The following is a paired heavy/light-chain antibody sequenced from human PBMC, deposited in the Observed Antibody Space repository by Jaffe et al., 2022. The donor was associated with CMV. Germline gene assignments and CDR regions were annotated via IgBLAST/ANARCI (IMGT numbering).Light chain of an antibody. V-gene: IGKV1-27*01. Sequence: DIQMTQSPSSLSASVGDRVTITCRASQDISNYLAWYQQKPGKVPKLLIYAASTLQSGVPSRFSGSGSGTDFALTISSLQPEDVATYYCQKYNTAPRTFGQGTKVEIK. CDR2: AAS. J-gene: IGKJ1*01. CDR3: QKYNTAPRT. CDR1: QDISNY.
Heavy chain of an antibody. D-gene: IGHD6-6*01. V-gene: IGHV3-23*01. CDR3: AKVPFLQSMAAPFDY. CDR2: ISAGGVTT. Sequence: EVQLLESGGGLVQPGGSLRLSCAASGFTFSSYGMSWVRQAPGKGLEWVSAISAGGVTTYYADSVKGRFTISRDNSKNTLYLQMNSLRAGDTAVYYCAKVPFLQSMAAPFDYWGQGALVIVSS. J-gene: IGHJ4*02. CDR1: GFTFSSYG.